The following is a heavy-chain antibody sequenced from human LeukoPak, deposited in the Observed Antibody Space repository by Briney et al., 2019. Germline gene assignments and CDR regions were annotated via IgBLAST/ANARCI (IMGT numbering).Heavy chain of an antibody. CDR3: ARGGDCSSTSCYALDY. CDR2: ISGSGGST. CDR1: GFTFSSYA. D-gene: IGHD2-2*01. J-gene: IGHJ4*02. V-gene: IGHV3-23*01. Sequence: PGGSLRLSCAASGFTFSSYAMSWVRQAPGKGLEWVSAISGSGGSTYYADSVKGRFTISRDNSKNTLYLQMNSLRAEDTAVYYCARGGDCSSTSCYALDYWGQGTLVTVSS.